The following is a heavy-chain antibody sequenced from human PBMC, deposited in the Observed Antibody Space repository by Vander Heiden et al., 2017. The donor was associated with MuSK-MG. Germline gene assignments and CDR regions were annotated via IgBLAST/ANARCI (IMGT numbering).Heavy chain of an antibody. V-gene: IGHV3-21*01. CDR1: GFTFSSYR. Sequence: EVELVESGGGLVKPGGSLRLSCAASGFTFSSYRMHWVGQAPGKGLEWVSSISSSSSYIYYADSVKGRFTISRDNAENSLSLQMSGLRAEDTAVYYCARDRYGDYAFDSWGQGTLVTVSS. D-gene: IGHD4-17*01. CDR2: ISSSSSYI. J-gene: IGHJ4*02. CDR3: ARDRYGDYAFDS.